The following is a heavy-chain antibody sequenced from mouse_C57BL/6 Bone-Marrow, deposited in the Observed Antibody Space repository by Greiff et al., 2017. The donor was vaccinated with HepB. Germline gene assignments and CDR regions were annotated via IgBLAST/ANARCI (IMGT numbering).Heavy chain of an antibody. CDR3: ARGWSYAMDY. V-gene: IGHV1-61*01. J-gene: IGHJ4*01. CDR1: GYTFTSYW. CDR2: IYPSDSET. Sequence: QVQLQQPGAELVRPGSSVKLSCKASGYTFTSYWMDWVKQRPGQGLEWIGNIYPSDSETHYNQKFKDKATLTVDKSSSTAYMQLSSRTSEDSAVYYCARGWSYAMDYWGQGTSVTVSS. D-gene: IGHD3-3*01.